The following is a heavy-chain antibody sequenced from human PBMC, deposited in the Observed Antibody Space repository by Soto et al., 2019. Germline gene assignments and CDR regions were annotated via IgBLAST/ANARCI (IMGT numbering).Heavy chain of an antibody. Sequence: SETLSLTCAVYGGSFSGYYWSWIRQPPGKGLEWIGEINHSGSTNYNPSLKSRVTISVDTSKNQFSLKLSSVTAADTAVYYCGRAKVRDYSSYYYYYGMDVWGQGTTVTVSS. CDR1: GGSFSGYY. J-gene: IGHJ6*02. CDR3: GRAKVRDYSSYYYYYGMDV. CDR2: INHSGST. D-gene: IGHD2-15*01. V-gene: IGHV4-34*01.